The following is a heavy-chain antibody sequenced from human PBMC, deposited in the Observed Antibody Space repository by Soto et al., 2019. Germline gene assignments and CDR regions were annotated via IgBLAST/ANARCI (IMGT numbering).Heavy chain of an antibody. CDR3: ARESSIQYGMDV. CDR1: GGSISSSNW. Sequence: PSETLSLTCAVSGGSISSSNWWSWVRQPPGKGLEWIGEIYHSGSTNYNPSLKSRVTISVEKSKNQFSLKLSSVTAADTAVYYCARESSIQYGMDVWGQGTTVTVYS. V-gene: IGHV4-4*02. CDR2: IYHSGST. J-gene: IGHJ6*02. D-gene: IGHD6-13*01.